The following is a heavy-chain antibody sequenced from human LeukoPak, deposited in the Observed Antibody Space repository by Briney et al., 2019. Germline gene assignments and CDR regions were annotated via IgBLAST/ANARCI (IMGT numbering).Heavy chain of an antibody. D-gene: IGHD1-26*01. V-gene: IGHV3-15*01. CDR1: GFTFSSYG. CDR2: IKSKTDGGTT. J-gene: IGHJ4*02. CDR3: TTDPVGATKVY. Sequence: GGSLRLSCAASGFTFSSYGMSWVRQAPGKGLEWVGRIKSKTDGGTTDYAAPVKGRFTISRDDSKNTLYLQMNSLKTEDTAVYYCTTDPVGATKVYWGQGTLVTVSS.